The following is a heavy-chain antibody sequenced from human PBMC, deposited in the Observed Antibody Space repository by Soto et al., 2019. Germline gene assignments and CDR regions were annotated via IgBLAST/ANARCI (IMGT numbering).Heavy chain of an antibody. D-gene: IGHD6-19*01. J-gene: IGHJ3*02. Sequence: QVQLVQSGAEVKKPGSSVKVSCKASGGTFSSYPISWVRQAPGQGLGWMGGIIPIFGTANYAQKFQGNVTSSADEYTSTAYMELSRLRSEGTAVYYCARDLGGYSRGRGAFDIWGQGTMVTVSS. V-gene: IGHV1-69*01. CDR2: IIPIFGTA. CDR3: ARDLGGYSRGRGAFDI. CDR1: GGTFSSYP.